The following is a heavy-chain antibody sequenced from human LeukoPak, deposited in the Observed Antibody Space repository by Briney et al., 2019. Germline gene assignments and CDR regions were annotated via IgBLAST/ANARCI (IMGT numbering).Heavy chain of an antibody. CDR3: ARDSLRMVRGVIPLDY. J-gene: IGHJ4*02. CDR1: GFTFSSYW. V-gene: IGHV3-7*01. D-gene: IGHD3-10*01. CDR2: IKQDGSEK. Sequence: GGSLRLSXAASGFTFSSYWMSWVRQAPGKGLEWVANIKQDGSEKYYVDSVKGRFTISRDNAKNSLYLQMNSLRAEDTAVYYCARDSLRMVRGVIPLDYWGQGTLVTVSS.